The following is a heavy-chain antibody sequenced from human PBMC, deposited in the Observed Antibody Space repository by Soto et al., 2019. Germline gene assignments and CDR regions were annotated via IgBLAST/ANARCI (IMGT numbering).Heavy chain of an antibody. CDR2: IIPIFGTA. V-gene: IGHV1-69*13. J-gene: IGHJ6*02. D-gene: IGHD4-17*01. CDR1: GGTFSSYA. Sequence: SVKVSCKASGGTFSSYAISWVRQAPGQGLEWMGGIIPIFGTANYAQKFQGRVTITADESTSTAYMELSSLRSEDTAVYYCARMVETTVVTIACYYGMDVWGQGTTVTVSS. CDR3: ARMVETTVVTIACYYGMDV.